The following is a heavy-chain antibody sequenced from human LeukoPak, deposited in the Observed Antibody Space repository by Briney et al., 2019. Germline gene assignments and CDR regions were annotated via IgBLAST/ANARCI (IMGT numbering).Heavy chain of an antibody. V-gene: IGHV3-21*06. J-gene: IGHJ4*02. CDR2: ISSGSTFK. Sequence: PGGSLRLSCAASGFTFSTYTMNWVRQAPGKGLEWVSSISSGSTFKYYADSVKGRFSISRDNARNSLYLQMNSLRAEDTALYYCARGPSGYHNTGGQGTLVTVSS. D-gene: IGHD5-12*01. CDR1: GFTFSTYT. CDR3: ARGPSGYHNT.